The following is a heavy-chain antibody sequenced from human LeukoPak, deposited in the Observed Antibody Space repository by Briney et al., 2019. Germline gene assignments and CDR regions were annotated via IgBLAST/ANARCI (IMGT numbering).Heavy chain of an antibody. Sequence: SGGSLRLSCAASGFSFSIYSMNWVRQAPGKGLEWVSYIRSSSRTIYYADSVKGRFTISRDNAKNSLYLQMNSLRDEDTAVYYCARAGSHYYGSGSGFYFDYWGQGNLVTVSS. CDR1: GFSFSIYS. V-gene: IGHV3-48*02. J-gene: IGHJ4*02. CDR3: ARAGSHYYGSGSGFYFDY. CDR2: IRSSSRTI. D-gene: IGHD3-10*01.